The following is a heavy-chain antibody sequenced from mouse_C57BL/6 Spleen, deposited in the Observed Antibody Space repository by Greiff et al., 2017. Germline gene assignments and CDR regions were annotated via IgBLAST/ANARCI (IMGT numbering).Heavy chain of an antibody. CDR3: ARPDLWRYFDV. Sequence: EVQVVESGGGLVKPGGSLKLSCAASGFTFSDYGMHWVRQAPGKGLEWVAYISSGSSTIYYADKVKGRFTITRDNAKNTLFLQMTSLSSEDTAMYYCARPDLWRYFDVWGTGTTVTVSS. J-gene: IGHJ1*03. CDR2: ISSGSSTI. D-gene: IGHD1-1*02. CDR1: GFTFSDYG. V-gene: IGHV5-17*01.